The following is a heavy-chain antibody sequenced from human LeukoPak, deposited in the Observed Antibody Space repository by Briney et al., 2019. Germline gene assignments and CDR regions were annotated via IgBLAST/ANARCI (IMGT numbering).Heavy chain of an antibody. V-gene: IGHV4-61*03. Sequence: SETLSLTCTVSGGSVSSGSSYWSWIRQPPGKGLEWIGYIYYSGSTNYNPSLKSRVTISLDTSKNHFSLKLSSVTAADTAVYYCARESNWDAFDIWGQGTMVTVSS. CDR2: IYYSGST. D-gene: IGHD1-1*01. J-gene: IGHJ3*02. CDR3: ARESNWDAFDI. CDR1: GGSVSSGSSY.